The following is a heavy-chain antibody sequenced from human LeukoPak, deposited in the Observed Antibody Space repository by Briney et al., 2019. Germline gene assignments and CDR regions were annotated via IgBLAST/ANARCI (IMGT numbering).Heavy chain of an antibody. CDR1: GFTFSSYS. V-gene: IGHV3-21*04. CDR3: AKDPEGIAVAGTQGDY. J-gene: IGHJ4*02. D-gene: IGHD6-19*01. CDR2: ISSSSSYI. Sequence: GGSLRLSCAASGFTFSSYSMNWVRQAPGKGLEWVSSISSSSSYIYYADSVKGRFTISRDNSKNTLYLQMNSLRAEDTAVYYCAKDPEGIAVAGTQGDYWGQGTLVTVSS.